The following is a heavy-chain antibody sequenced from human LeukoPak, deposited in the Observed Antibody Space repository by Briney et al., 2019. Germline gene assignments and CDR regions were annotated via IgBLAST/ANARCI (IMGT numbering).Heavy chain of an antibody. CDR1: GFTFSSYS. J-gene: IGHJ4*02. V-gene: IGHV3-21*06. CDR3: ASVDSYYYDSSGYYGEFDY. Sequence: MAGGSLRLSCAASGFTFSSYSMHWVRQAPGEGLEWVSSISSSSSYIYYADSVKGRFTISRDNAKNSLYLQMNSRRGEDTAVYYCASVDSYYYDSSGYYGEFDYWGRGTLVSVSS. CDR2: ISSSSSYI. D-gene: IGHD3-22*01.